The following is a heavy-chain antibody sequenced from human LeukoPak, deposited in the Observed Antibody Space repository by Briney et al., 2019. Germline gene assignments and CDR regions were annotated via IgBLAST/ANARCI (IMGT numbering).Heavy chain of an antibody. CDR2: ISSSSSYI. CDR3: ASPLQYCSSTSCYGYYYYGMDV. Sequence: GGSLRLSCAASGFTFSSYSMNWVRQAPGKGLEWVSSISSSSSYIYYADSVKGRFTISRDNAKNSLYLQMNSLRAEDTAVYYCASPLQYCSSTSCYGYYYYGMDVWGQGTTVTVSS. CDR1: GFTFSSYS. D-gene: IGHD2-2*01. V-gene: IGHV3-21*01. J-gene: IGHJ6*02.